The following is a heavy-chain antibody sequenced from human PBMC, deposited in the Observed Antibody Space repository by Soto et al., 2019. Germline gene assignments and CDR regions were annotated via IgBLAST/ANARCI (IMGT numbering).Heavy chain of an antibody. J-gene: IGHJ6*02. V-gene: IGHV1-8*01. D-gene: IGHD1-20*01. CDR2: MNPNSGNT. Sequence: ASVKVSCKASGYTFTSYDINWVRQATGQGLEWMGWMNPNSGNTGYAQKFQGRVTMTRNTSISTAYMELSSLRSEDTAVYYCARAYNWNYYYYHGMDVWGQGTTVTVSS. CDR1: GYTFTSYD. CDR3: ARAYNWNYYYYHGMDV.